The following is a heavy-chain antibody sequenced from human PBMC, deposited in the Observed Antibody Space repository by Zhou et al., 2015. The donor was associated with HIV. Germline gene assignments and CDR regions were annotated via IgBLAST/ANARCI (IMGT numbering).Heavy chain of an antibody. V-gene: IGHV1-69*01. J-gene: IGHJ3*02. CDR3: AREQIEARGAFDI. Sequence: QVQLAQSGAEVKKPGSSVKVSCRASGGSFSSFGISWVRQAPGRGLELMGGIVPIFGTPDYAQKFQGRVTISADESTSTAYMELSSLRSEDTAVYYCAREQIEARGAFDIWGQGTMVTVSS. CDR2: IVPIFGTP. CDR1: GGSFSSFG.